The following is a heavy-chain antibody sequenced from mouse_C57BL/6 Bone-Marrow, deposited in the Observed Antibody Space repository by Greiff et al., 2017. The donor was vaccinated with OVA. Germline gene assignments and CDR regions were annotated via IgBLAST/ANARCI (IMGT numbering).Heavy chain of an antibody. CDR3: ARSYYSGNSYAMDY. Sequence: VQLKESGPELVKPGASVKMSCKASGYTFTDYNMHWVKQSHGKSLEWIGYINPNNGGTSYNQKFKGKATLTVNKSSTTAYMSLRSLTSADSAVYYCARSYYSGNSYAMDYWGQGTSVTVSS. V-gene: IGHV1-22*01. D-gene: IGHD2-1*01. J-gene: IGHJ4*01. CDR1: GYTFTDYN. CDR2: INPNNGGT.